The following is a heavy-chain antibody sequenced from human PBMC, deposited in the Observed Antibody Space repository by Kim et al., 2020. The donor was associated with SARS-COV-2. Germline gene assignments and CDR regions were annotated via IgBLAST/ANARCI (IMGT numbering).Heavy chain of an antibody. CDR3: AREDSGSYLYYYYYGMDV. J-gene: IGHJ6*04. D-gene: IGHD1-26*01. Sequence: ASVKVSCKASGYTFTSYGISWVRQAPGQGLEWMGWISAYNGNTNYAQKLQGRVTMTTDTSTSTAYMELRSLRSDDTAVYYCAREDSGSYLYYYYYGMDVWGKGTTVTVSS. CDR1: GYTFTSYG. V-gene: IGHV1-18*04. CDR2: ISAYNGNT.